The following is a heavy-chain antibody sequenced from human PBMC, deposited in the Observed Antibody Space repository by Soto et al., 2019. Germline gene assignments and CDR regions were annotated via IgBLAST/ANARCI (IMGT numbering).Heavy chain of an antibody. CDR2: ICSSSSII. J-gene: IGHJ5*02. V-gene: IGHV3-48*01. D-gene: IGHD6-13*01. CDR1: GFTFSSYS. CDR3: ARHPERIAQIGWFDP. Sequence: GGSLRLSCAASGFTFSSYSMNWVRQAPGKGLELFSYICSSSSIIYFADSVKGRFTISRDNAKNSLYLQMNSLRAEDTAVYYCARHPERIAQIGWFDPWGQGTLVTVSS.